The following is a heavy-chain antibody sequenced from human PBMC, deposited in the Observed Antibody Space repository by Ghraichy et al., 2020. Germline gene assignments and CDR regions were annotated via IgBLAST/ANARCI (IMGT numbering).Heavy chain of an antibody. CDR2: IYYSGST. D-gene: IGHD3-16*01. V-gene: IGHV4-39*01. CDR1: GGSISSSSYY. CDR3: AGGAFKPTDVLGAFDI. Sequence: SETLSLTCTVSGGSISSSSYYWGWIRQPPGKGLEWIGSIYYSGSTYYNPSLKSRVTISVDTSKNQFSLKLSSVTAADTAVYYCAGGAFKPTDVLGAFDIWGQGTMVTVSS. J-gene: IGHJ3*02.